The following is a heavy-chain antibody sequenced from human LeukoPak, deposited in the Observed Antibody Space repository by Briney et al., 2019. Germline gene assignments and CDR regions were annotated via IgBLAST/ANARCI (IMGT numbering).Heavy chain of an antibody. CDR1: GGSISSGGYY. J-gene: IGHJ4*02. V-gene: IGHV4-31*03. D-gene: IGHD6-6*01. Sequence: SETLSLTCTVSGGSISSGGYYWSWIRQHPGKGLEWIGYIYYSGSTYYNLSLKSRVTISVDTSKNQFSLKLSSVTAADTAVYYCARSLYSSSSGDLDYWGQGTLVTVSS. CDR3: ARSLYSSSSGDLDY. CDR2: IYYSGST.